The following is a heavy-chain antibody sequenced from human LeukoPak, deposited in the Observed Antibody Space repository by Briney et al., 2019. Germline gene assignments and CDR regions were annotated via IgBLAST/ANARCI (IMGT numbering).Heavy chain of an antibody. CDR2: ISNSDNTI. D-gene: IGHD1-1*01. Sequence: SGGSLRLSCAASGFTFSDYYMGWIRQAPGKGLEWVSYISNSDNTIYDADSVKGRFTISRDNAKNSLFLQMNSLGAEDTAAYYCARAPRTPGGGLGFDFWGQGSMVTVSS. V-gene: IGHV3-11*01. CDR3: ARAPRTPGGGLGFDF. CDR1: GFTFSDYY. J-gene: IGHJ3*01.